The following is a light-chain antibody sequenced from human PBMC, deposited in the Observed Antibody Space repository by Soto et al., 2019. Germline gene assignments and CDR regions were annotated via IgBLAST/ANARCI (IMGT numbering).Light chain of an antibody. V-gene: IGKV1-5*01. Sequence: DIQMTQSPSTLSAFVGDRVTITCGASQSIGRRLAWYQQKPGKAPKLLIYDASSLESGVPSRLSGSGSGKEFTLTISSLQTDDFATYYCQQYNTYSQERTFGQGTKVDIK. CDR3: QQYNTYSQERT. CDR1: QSIGRR. J-gene: IGKJ1*01. CDR2: DAS.